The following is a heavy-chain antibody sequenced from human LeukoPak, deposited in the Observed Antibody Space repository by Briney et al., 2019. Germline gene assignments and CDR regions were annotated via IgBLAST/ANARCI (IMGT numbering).Heavy chain of an antibody. CDR3: TGPRDIVVVPAALNAFDI. CDR2: IIPIVGTG. CDR1: GNTFSSYV. J-gene: IGHJ3*02. Sequence: SVKVSCKASGNTFSSYVITWVRQAPGQGLEWMGGIIPIVGTGYYARKFQDRVTITADESTTTAYMELSSLRSEDTAMYYCTGPRDIVVVPAALNAFDIWGQGTMVTVSS. D-gene: IGHD2-2*01. V-gene: IGHV1-69*01.